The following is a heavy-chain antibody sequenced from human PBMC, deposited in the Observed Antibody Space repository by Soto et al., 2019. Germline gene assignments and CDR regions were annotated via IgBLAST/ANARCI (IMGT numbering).Heavy chain of an antibody. V-gene: IGHV3-11*01. CDR3: AGQYSSSSVEF. Sequence: PGGSLRLSCAASGFTVSDYYMNWIRQAPGKGLEWVSYISSGAITIYYADSVKGRFTISRDNSKNSLYLQMNSLRAEETAVYYCAGQYSSSSVEFWGQGTLVTVPS. D-gene: IGHD6-6*01. J-gene: IGHJ4*02. CDR2: ISSGAITI. CDR1: GFTVSDYY.